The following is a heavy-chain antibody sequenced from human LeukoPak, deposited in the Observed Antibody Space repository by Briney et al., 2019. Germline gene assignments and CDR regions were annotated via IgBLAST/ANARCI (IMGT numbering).Heavy chain of an antibody. Sequence: SETLSLTCTVSGGSISSSSYYWGWIRQPPGKGLEWIGSIYYSGSTYYNPSLKSRVTISVDTSKNQFSLKLSSVTAADTAVYYCASHYYGSGSYPLDYWGQGTLVTVSS. V-gene: IGHV4-39*07. CDR3: ASHYYGSGSYPLDY. CDR2: IYYSGST. J-gene: IGHJ4*02. D-gene: IGHD3-10*01. CDR1: GGSISSSSYY.